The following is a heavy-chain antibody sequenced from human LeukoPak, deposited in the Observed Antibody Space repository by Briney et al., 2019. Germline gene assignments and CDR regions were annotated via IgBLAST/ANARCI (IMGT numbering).Heavy chain of an antibody. CDR3: ARDLIHYFDY. D-gene: IGHD2-21*01. J-gene: IGHJ4*02. CDR2: MNPNSGNT. Sequence: GASVKVSCKASGYTFTSYDINWVRQATGQGLEWMGWMNPNSGNTGYAQKFQGRVTMTTDTSTSTAYMELRSLRSDDTAVYYCARDLIHYFDYWGQGTLVTVSS. V-gene: IGHV1-8*01. CDR1: GYTFTSYD.